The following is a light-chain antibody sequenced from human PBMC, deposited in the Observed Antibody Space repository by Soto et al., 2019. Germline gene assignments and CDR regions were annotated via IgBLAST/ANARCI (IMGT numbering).Light chain of an antibody. J-gene: IGLJ3*02. Sequence: QSALTQPASVSGSPGQSITISCTGTNSDIGIYNYVSWYQQHPGKAPKILLYGVYIWPSGVSNRFSGSKSGNTASLTISGLQAEDEAHYYCSSHSRATLVVFGGGTKLTVL. CDR2: GVY. CDR1: NSDIGIYNY. CDR3: SSHSRATLVV. V-gene: IGLV2-14*01.